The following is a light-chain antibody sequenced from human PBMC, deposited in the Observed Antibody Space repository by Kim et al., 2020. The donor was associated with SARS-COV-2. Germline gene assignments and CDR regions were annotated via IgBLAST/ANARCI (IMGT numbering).Light chain of an antibody. Sequence: DIQMTQSPSSLSASVGDRVTITCRASQRISTYLNWYQQQPGKAPRLLIYAASSLQSGVPSRFSGSGSGTDFTLTINSLQPEDFATYYCQQGFTTPLLTFGRGTKVDIK. CDR1: QRISTY. CDR2: AAS. CDR3: QQGFTTPLLT. J-gene: IGKJ4*01. V-gene: IGKV1-39*01.